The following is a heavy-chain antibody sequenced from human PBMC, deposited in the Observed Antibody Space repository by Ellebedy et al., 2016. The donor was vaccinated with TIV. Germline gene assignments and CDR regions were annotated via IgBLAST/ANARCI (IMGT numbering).Heavy chain of an antibody. CDR2: IDSRSNTI. Sequence: GESLKISCAASGFTFSSNTMNWVRQAPGKGLEWVSYIDSRSNTIYYADSVKGRFTISRDNATNSLYLQMNSLRAEDTAVYYCASRAGYSSGWYGWGQGTLVTVSS. CDR1: GFTFSSNT. D-gene: IGHD6-19*01. V-gene: IGHV3-48*04. CDR3: ASRAGYSSGWYG. J-gene: IGHJ4*02.